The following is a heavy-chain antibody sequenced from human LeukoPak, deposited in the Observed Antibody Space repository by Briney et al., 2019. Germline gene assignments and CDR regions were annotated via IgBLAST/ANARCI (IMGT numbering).Heavy chain of an antibody. CDR2: INPSGGST. D-gene: IGHD3-22*01. CDR1: GYTFTSYY. J-gene: IGHJ4*02. CDR3: ARVMSGYDSSGYSSKMFDY. Sequence: ASVKVSCKASGYTFTSYYMHWVRQAPGQGLEWMGIINPSGGSTSYAQKFQGRATMTRDTSTSTVYMELSSLRSEDTAVYYCARVMSGYDSSGYSSKMFDYWGQGTLVTVSS. V-gene: IGHV1-46*01.